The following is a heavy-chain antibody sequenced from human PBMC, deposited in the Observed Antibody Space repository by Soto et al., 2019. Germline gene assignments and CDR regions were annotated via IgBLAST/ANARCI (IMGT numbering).Heavy chain of an antibody. CDR1: GFTFNTHG. D-gene: IGHD4-17*01. J-gene: IGHJ4*02. Sequence: VELVESGGGVAQPGGSLRLSCAASGFTFNTHGMHWVRQAPGKGLEWVAVIWYDGSQKYYADFVRGRFTISRDNSQNTLYLQLTSLRAEDTAVYYCARIDDYGAYVTDYWGQGALVTVSS. V-gene: IGHV3-33*01. CDR3: ARIDDYGAYVTDY. CDR2: IWYDGSQK.